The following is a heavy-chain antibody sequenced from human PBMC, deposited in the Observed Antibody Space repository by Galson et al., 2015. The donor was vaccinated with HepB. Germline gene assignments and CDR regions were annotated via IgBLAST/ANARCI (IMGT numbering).Heavy chain of an antibody. CDR2: ISAYNGNT. D-gene: IGHD3-3*01. Sequence: SVKVSCKASGYTFTSYGISWVRQAPGQGLEWMGWISAYNGNTNYAQKLQGRATMTTDTSTSTAYMELRSLRSDDTAVYYCARAYYDFWSGYSDRYFDYWGQGTLVTVSS. CDR3: ARAYYDFWSGYSDRYFDY. V-gene: IGHV1-18*04. CDR1: GYTFTSYG. J-gene: IGHJ4*02.